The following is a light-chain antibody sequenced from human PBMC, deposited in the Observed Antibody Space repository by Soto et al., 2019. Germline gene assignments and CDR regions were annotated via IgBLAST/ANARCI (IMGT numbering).Light chain of an antibody. J-gene: IGKJ2*01. V-gene: IGKV3-20*01. CDR3: QQYGSSPPEYT. CDR2: GAS. Sequence: EIVLTRSPGTLSLSPGERATLSCRASQSVSSSYLAWYQQKPGQAPRLLIFGASNRAADIPDRFSGSGSGTDFTLTISRLEPEDFAVYYCQQYGSSPPEYTFGQGTKLEIK. CDR1: QSVSSSY.